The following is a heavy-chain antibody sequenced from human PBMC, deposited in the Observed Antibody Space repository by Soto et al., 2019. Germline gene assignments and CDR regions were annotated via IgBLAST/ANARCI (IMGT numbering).Heavy chain of an antibody. CDR1: GFTFSNYG. CDR2: ISFDGSNE. CDR3: ARDWGGYGMDV. V-gene: IGHV3-33*05. J-gene: IGHJ6*02. D-gene: IGHD3-16*01. Sequence: EQLVQSGGGVVQPGRSLRLSCEASGFTFSNYGMHWVRQAPGKGLEWVTIISFDGSNEYYADSVMGRFTISRDNSKNTLYLQMKSLRAEDTAAYYCARDWGGYGMDVWGRGTTVTVSS.